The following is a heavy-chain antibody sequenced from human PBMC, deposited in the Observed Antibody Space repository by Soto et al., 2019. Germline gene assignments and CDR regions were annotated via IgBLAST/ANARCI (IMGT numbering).Heavy chain of an antibody. V-gene: IGHV1-2*04. D-gene: IGHD5-12*01. CDR1: GYTFTGYY. Sequence: ASVKVSCKASGYTFTGYYMHWVRQAPGQGLEWMGWINPNSGGTNYAQKFQGWVTMTRDTSISTAYMELSRLRSDDTAVYYCARDGGYSGGNYYYYMDVWGKGTTVTVSS. J-gene: IGHJ6*03. CDR3: ARDGGYSGGNYYYYMDV. CDR2: INPNSGGT.